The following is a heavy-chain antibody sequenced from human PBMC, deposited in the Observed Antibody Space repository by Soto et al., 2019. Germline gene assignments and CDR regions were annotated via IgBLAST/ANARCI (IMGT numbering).Heavy chain of an antibody. CDR3: ARQKVSRFYGEVDFFDY. J-gene: IGHJ4*02. D-gene: IGHD4-17*01. Sequence: SETLSLTCTFSGGSISSYYWSWIRQPPGKGLEWIGYIYYSGSTNYNPSLKSRVTISVDTSKNQFSLKLSSVTAADTAVYYCARQKVSRFYGEVDFFDYWGLGTLVTVS. CDR2: IYYSGST. CDR1: GGSISSYY. V-gene: IGHV4-59*08.